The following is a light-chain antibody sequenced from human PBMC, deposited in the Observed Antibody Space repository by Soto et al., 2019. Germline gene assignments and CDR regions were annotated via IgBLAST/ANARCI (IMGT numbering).Light chain of an antibody. J-gene: IGKJ4*01. CDR2: DAS. CDR3: QQRFTWPPT. CDR1: QSISIS. V-gene: IGKV3-11*01. Sequence: ESVLTQSPATLSLSAGESATLSCRASQSISISLAWYQQKPGQAPRLLIYDASKRATDIPGSFSGSGSETDFTLTISSLEPEDFATYFCQQRFTWPPTFGGGTKVEIK.